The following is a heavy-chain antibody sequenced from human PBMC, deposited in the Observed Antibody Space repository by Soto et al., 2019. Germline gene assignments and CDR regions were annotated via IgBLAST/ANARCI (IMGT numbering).Heavy chain of an antibody. CDR1: GFTVSSNY. Sequence: EVHLVESGGGLVKPGGSLRLSCTASGFTVSSNYVTWVRQAPGKGLEWVSVIYTGDNIFYADSVTGRFTISRDNAKNTFYLQMNRLRVEDTAVYYCATELIASYGMDFWGQGTTVTVSS. D-gene: IGHD2-21*01. CDR2: IYTGDNI. J-gene: IGHJ6*02. V-gene: IGHV3-53*01. CDR3: ATELIASYGMDF.